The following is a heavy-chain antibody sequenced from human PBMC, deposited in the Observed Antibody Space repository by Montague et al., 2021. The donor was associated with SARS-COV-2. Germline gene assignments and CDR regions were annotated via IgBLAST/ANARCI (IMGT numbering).Heavy chain of an antibody. CDR3: ARDATMVSHSYFDY. V-gene: IGHV4-39*07. J-gene: IGHJ4*02. CDR1: GGSISSSSYY. CDR2: IYHSGST. Sequence: SETLSLTCTVSGGSISSSSYYWGWIRQPPGKGLEWIGSIYHSGSTDYNPSLKSRVTISVDKSKNQFSLKLSSVTAADTAVYYCARDATMVSHSYFDYWGQGTLVTVSS. D-gene: IGHD4/OR15-4a*01.